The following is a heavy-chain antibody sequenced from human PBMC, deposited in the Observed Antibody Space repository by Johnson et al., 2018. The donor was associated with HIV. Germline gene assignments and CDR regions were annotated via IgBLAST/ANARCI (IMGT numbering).Heavy chain of an antibody. J-gene: IGHJ3*02. Sequence: VYLVESGGGLVQPGGSLRLSCAASGFSFSTTWMHWVRQAPGEGLVWVAHINSDGSHIAYADSVRGRFTISRDNAKNTLVLQMNSLRGEDTAVYYCTGDGPRDAFDIWGQGTVVIVSS. CDR3: TGDGPRDAFDI. CDR1: GFSFSTTW. V-gene: IGHV3-74*03. CDR2: INSDGSHI.